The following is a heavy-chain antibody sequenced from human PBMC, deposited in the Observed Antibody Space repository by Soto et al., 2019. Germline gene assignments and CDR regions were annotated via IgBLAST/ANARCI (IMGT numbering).Heavy chain of an antibody. CDR1: GYTFTSYA. CDR3: ARDISKQGYFDY. V-gene: IGHV1-3*01. Sequence: QVQLVQSGAEVKKPGASVKVSCKASGYTFTSYAMHWVRQAPGQRLEWMGWINAGNGNTKYSQKFQGRVTITRDTSASTAYVELSSLRSEDTAVYYCARDISKQGYFDYWGQGTLVTVSS. D-gene: IGHD1-20*01. J-gene: IGHJ4*02. CDR2: INAGNGNT.